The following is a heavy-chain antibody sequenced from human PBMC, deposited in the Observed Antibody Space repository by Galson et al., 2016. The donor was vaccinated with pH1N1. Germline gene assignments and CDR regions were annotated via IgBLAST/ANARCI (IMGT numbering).Heavy chain of an antibody. Sequence: SLRLSCAASGITVSSNFMTWVRQAPGKGLEWVSVIYSGGSTYYADSVKGRFTTSGDNSKNTLYLEMNSLRAEDTAVYYCARDQGSSWYAGALDIWGQGTMVTVSS. J-gene: IGHJ3*02. V-gene: IGHV3-53*01. CDR1: GITVSSNF. CDR3: ARDQGSSWYAGALDI. D-gene: IGHD6-13*01. CDR2: IYSGGST.